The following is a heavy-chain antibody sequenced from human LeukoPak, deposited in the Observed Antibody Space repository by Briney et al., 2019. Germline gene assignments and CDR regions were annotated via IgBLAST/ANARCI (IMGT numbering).Heavy chain of an antibody. J-gene: IGHJ5*02. D-gene: IGHD3-3*01. Sequence: SETPSLTCTVPGGSLSSYYWSWIRQPPGKGLEWIGYIYYSGSTNYNPSLKSRVTISVDKSKNQFSLKLSSVTAADTAVYYCARETTYDFWSGSPSDWFDPWGQGTLVTVSS. CDR2: IYYSGST. CDR3: ARETTYDFWSGSPSDWFDP. CDR1: GGSLSSYY. V-gene: IGHV4-59*01.